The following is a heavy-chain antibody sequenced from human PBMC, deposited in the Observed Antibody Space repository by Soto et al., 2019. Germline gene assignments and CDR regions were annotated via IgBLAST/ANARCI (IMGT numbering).Heavy chain of an antibody. CDR2: IKGDGSEK. CDR1: GFTFGSYW. V-gene: IGHV3-7*01. Sequence: EVQLVESGGGLVQPGGSLRLSCAASGFTFGSYWINWVRQTPGKGLEWVANIKGDGSEKYYVDSLKGRFTISRDNAKNXXYLHMNSLRAEDTAVYYCVRGTMAPGLDHWGQGTLVTVSS. D-gene: IGHD3-3*01. J-gene: IGHJ4*02. CDR3: VRGTMAPGLDH.